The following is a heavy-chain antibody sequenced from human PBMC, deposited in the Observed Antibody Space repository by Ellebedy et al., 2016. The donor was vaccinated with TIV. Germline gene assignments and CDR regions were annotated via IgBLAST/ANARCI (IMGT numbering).Heavy chain of an antibody. D-gene: IGHD1-26*01. CDR3: ARGFPAAWELAGA. J-gene: IGHJ4*02. CDR2: VTHTGDT. V-gene: IGHV4-34*01. Sequence: SETLSLXXAVSGAPSGNYFWSWIRQPPGKGLEWIGEVTHTGDTNYNPSLESRVTMSLDTSENQFSLKVNSVTAADTAVYFCARGFPAAWELAGAWGQGTLVTVS. CDR1: GAPSGNYF.